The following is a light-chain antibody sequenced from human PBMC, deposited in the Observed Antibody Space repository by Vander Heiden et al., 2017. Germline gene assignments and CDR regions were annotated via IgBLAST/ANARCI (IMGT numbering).Light chain of an antibody. CDR1: SYNIGAGFD. J-gene: IGLJ1*01. Sequence: QSVLTQPPSVSGAPGQRVTISCTGSSYNIGAGFDVHWYQQLPGTTPKRLIFGNSNRPSGVPDRFSGSKSGTSASLAITWLQAEDEGDYYCQSYDSSLSAYVFGTGTKVTVL. CDR3: QSYDSSLSAYV. CDR2: GNS. V-gene: IGLV1-40*01.